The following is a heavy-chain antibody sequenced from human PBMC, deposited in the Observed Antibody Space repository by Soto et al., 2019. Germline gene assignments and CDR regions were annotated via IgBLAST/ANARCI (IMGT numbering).Heavy chain of an antibody. CDR3: ARSLITIFGVVGTDYYYYYGMDV. Sequence: QVQLVQSGAEVKKPGASVKVSCEASGYTFTSYGISWVRQAPGQGLEWMGWISAYNGNTNYAQKLQGRVTMTTDTSTSTAYMELRSLRSDDTAVYYCARSLITIFGVVGTDYYYYYGMDVWGQGTTVTVSS. CDR1: GYTFTSYG. J-gene: IGHJ6*02. CDR2: ISAYNGNT. D-gene: IGHD3-3*01. V-gene: IGHV1-18*01.